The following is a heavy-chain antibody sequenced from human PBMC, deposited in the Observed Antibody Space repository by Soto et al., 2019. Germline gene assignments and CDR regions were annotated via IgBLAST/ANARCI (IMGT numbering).Heavy chain of an antibody. V-gene: IGHV3-23*01. Sequence: EVQLLESGGGLIQPGGSLILSCAACGFTFSTFDMTRVRQPPGKGLEWVSLIRGSSGSTYYADSVKGRFTISKDNSKNTLYLQMNSLRAEDTAVYFCVKGAWLDYWGQGNMVTVSS. CDR3: VKGAWLDY. CDR2: IRGSSGST. J-gene: IGHJ4*02. CDR1: GFTFSTFD.